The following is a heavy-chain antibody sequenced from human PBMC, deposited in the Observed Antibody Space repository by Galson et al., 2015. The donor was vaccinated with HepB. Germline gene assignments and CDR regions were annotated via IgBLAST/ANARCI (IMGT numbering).Heavy chain of an antibody. J-gene: IGHJ4*02. CDR3: TRRARGMGYYFDY. Sequence: SLRLSCAASGFTFGDYAMSWFRQAPGKGLEWVGFIRSKAYGGTTEYAASVKGRFTISRDDSKSIAYLQMNSLKTEDTAVYYCTRRARGMGYYFDYWGQGTLVTASS. D-gene: IGHD3-10*01. V-gene: IGHV3-49*03. CDR2: IRSKAYGGTT. CDR1: GFTFGDYA.